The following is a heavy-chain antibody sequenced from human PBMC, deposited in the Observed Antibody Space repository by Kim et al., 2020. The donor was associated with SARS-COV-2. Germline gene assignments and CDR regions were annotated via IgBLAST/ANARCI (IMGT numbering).Heavy chain of an antibody. J-gene: IGHJ4*02. CDR3: ARSRIAGTFDY. CDR2: T. V-gene: IGHV4-4*09. Sequence: TNSNPSLKSRVTISVDTSKNQFSLKLSSVTAADTAVYYCARSRIAGTFDYWGQGTLVTVSS. D-gene: IGHD6-13*01.